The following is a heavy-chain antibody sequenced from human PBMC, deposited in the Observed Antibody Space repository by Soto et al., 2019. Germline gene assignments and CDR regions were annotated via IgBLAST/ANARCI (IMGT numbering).Heavy chain of an antibody. V-gene: IGHV4-59*01. CDR3: ARAVKTDILTGHDAFDI. D-gene: IGHD3-9*01. Sequence: SETLSLTCTVSGFYISSYYWSWIRQPPGKGLEWIGYIYYSGSTNYNPSLKSRVTISVDTSKNQFSLKLSSVTAADTAVYYCARAVKTDILTGHDAFDIWGQGTMVTVSS. CDR1: GFYISSYY. J-gene: IGHJ3*02. CDR2: IYYSGST.